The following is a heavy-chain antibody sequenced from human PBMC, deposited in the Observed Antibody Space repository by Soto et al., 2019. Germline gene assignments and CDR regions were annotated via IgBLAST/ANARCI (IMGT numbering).Heavy chain of an antibody. Sequence: SVKVSCKASGYPFTYRYLHWVRQAPGQALEWMGWITPFNGNTNYAQKFQDRVTITRDRSMSTAYMELSSLRSEDTAMYYCASSPTGTTGEDNWFDPWGQGTLVTSPQ. D-gene: IGHD1-7*01. V-gene: IGHV1-45*02. CDR1: GYPFTYRY. CDR3: ASSPTGTTGEDNWFDP. CDR2: ITPFNGNT. J-gene: IGHJ5*02.